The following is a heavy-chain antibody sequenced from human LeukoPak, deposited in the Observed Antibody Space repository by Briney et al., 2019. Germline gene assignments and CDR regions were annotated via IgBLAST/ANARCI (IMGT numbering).Heavy chain of an antibody. Sequence: ASVKVSCKASGGTFSSYAISWVRQAPGQGLEWMGIINPSGGSTSYAQKFQGRVTMTKDTSTDTAYMELSSLRSEDTAVYYCTTDYYYDSSGSYYTIDYWGQGTLVTVSS. CDR1: GGTFSSYA. V-gene: IGHV1-46*01. J-gene: IGHJ4*02. D-gene: IGHD3-22*01. CDR3: TTDYYYDSSGSYYTIDY. CDR2: INPSGGST.